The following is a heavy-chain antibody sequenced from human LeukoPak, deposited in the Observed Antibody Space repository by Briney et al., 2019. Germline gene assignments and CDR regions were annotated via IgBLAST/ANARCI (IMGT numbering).Heavy chain of an antibody. D-gene: IGHD3-3*01. CDR2: IKQDGSEK. Sequence: PGGSLRLSCAAPGFTFSSYWMSWVRQAPGKGLEWVANIKQDGSEKYYVDSVKGRFTVSRDNAKNSLYLQMNSLRAVDTAVYYCGGSGYPYYYYYMDVWGKGTTVTVSS. V-gene: IGHV3-7*01. CDR1: GFTFSSYW. CDR3: GGSGYPYYYYYMDV. J-gene: IGHJ6*03.